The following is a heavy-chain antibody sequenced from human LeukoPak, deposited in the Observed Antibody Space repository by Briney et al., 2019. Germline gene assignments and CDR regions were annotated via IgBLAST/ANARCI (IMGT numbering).Heavy chain of an antibody. CDR3: ARESRREAASHYYYYMDV. CDR1: GYTFTSYG. CDR2: IIPIFGTA. V-gene: IGHV1-69*05. J-gene: IGHJ6*03. Sequence: SVKVSCKASGYTFTSYGISWVRQAPGQGLEWMGGIIPIFGTANYAQKFQGRVTITTDESTSTAYMELSSLRSEDTAVYYCARESRREAASHYYYYMDVWGKGTTVTVSS. D-gene: IGHD2-15*01.